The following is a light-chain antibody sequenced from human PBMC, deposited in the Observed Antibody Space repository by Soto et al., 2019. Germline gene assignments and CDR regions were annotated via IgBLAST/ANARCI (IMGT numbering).Light chain of an antibody. CDR3: QQRNIWPPVT. CDR2: GAF. J-gene: IGKJ5*01. V-gene: IGKV3-11*01. CDR1: PSDTNY. Sequence: EIVLTQSPATLSLSPVERATLSSRVSPSDTNYLAWYQQKPGQPPRLLIYGAFNRAAGIPARFSGSGSGTDFTLTISSLEPEDSAVYYCQQRNIWPPVTFGQGTRLEIK.